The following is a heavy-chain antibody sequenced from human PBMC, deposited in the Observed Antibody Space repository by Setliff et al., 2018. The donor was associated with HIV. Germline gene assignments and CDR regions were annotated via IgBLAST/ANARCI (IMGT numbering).Heavy chain of an antibody. V-gene: IGHV3-33*01. CDR1: GLNLSRYD. D-gene: IGHD3-3*01. Sequence: GGSLRLSCASSGLNLSRYDMHWLRQAPGKGLSWLAVSWFDGYNVKYVASVRGRFTISRDNPKNTLYLQMDSLGSDDMAVYYCARDGNSYYNFWSGNYYYYYMDVWGKGAMVTVSS. CDR3: ARDGNSYYNFWSGNYYYYYMDV. CDR2: SWFDGYNV. J-gene: IGHJ6*03.